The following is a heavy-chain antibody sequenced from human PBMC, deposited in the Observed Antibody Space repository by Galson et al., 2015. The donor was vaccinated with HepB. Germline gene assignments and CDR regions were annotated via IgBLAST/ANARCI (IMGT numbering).Heavy chain of an antibody. CDR2: ISYDGSNK. CDR3: AKDKQWLSYYYYGIDV. CDR1: GFTFSSYG. Sequence: SLRLSCAASGFTFSSYGMHWVRQAPGKGLEWVAVISYDGSNKYYADAVKGRFTISRDNSKNTLYLQMNRLRAEDTAVYYCAKDKQWLSYYYYGIDVWGQGTTVTVSS. J-gene: IGHJ6*02. D-gene: IGHD6-19*01. V-gene: IGHV3-30*18.